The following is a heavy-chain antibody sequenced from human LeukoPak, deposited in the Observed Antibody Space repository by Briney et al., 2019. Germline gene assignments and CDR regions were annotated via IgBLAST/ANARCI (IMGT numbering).Heavy chain of an antibody. CDR2: INHSGST. D-gene: IGHD3-3*01. V-gene: IGHV4-34*01. J-gene: IGHJ6*03. CDR1: GGSFSGYY. CDR3: ARGPYDFWSGYSGYYYYMDV. Sequence: PSETLSLTCAVYGGSFSGYYWSWIRQPPGKGLEWIGEINHSGSTNYNPSLKSRVTISVDTSKNQFSLKLSSVTAADTAVYYCARGPYDFWSGYSGYYYYMDVWGKGTTVTVSS.